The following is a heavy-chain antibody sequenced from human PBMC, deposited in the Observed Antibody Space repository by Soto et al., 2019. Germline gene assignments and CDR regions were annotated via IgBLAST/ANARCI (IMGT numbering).Heavy chain of an antibody. Sequence: GASVKVSFKASRYTFPSYGISWVRQAPGQGLEWMGWISAYNGNTNYAQKLQGRVTMTTDTSTSTAYMELRSLRSDDTAVYYCARFRNYGSSGYYPFWYYYGMDVWGQGTTVTVSS. V-gene: IGHV1-18*01. CDR2: ISAYNGNT. CDR3: ARFRNYGSSGYYPFWYYYGMDV. CDR1: RYTFPSYG. D-gene: IGHD3-22*01. J-gene: IGHJ6*02.